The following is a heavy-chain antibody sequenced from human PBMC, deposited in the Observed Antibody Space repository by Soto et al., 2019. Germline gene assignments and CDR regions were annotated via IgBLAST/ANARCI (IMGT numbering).Heavy chain of an antibody. Sequence: SETLSLTCTVSGGSISSSSYYWGWIRQPPGKGLEWIGSIYYSGSTYYNPSLKSRVTISVDTSKNQFSLKLSSVTAADTAVYYCATLGGGDYDFWSGYYNYYYYGMDVWGQGTTVTVSS. CDR1: GGSISSSSYY. CDR2: IYYSGST. V-gene: IGHV4-39*01. J-gene: IGHJ6*02. D-gene: IGHD3-3*01. CDR3: ATLGGGDYDFWSGYYNYYYYGMDV.